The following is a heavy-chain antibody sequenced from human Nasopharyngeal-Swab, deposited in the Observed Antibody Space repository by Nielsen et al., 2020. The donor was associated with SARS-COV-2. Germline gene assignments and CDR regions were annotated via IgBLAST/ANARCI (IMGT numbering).Heavy chain of an antibody. D-gene: IGHD4-17*01. V-gene: IGHV3-11*06. CDR2: ISSDRSIYT. J-gene: IGHJ4*02. Sequence: GASLKISCAASGFSSSDYYMSWIRQAPGKGLEWVAYISSDRSIYTFYADSVKGRFTISRETAKNSLSLQMDSLRVEDTAVYFCARVEDNFGDYIDYWGQGTLVAVSS. CDR3: ARVEDNFGDYIDY. CDR1: GFSSSDYY.